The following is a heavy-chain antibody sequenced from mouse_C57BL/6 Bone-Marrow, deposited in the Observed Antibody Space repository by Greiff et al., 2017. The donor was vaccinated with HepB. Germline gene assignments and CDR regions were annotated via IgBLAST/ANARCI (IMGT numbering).Heavy chain of an antibody. D-gene: IGHD1-1*01. Sequence: QVQLKQPGAELVRPGSSVKLSCKASGYTFTSYWMHWVKQRPIQGLEWIGNIDPSDSETHYNQKFKDKATLTVDKSSSTAYMQLSSLTSEDSAVYYCAILLRVPYFDYWGQGTTLTVSS. V-gene: IGHV1-52*01. CDR2: IDPSDSET. CDR1: GYTFTSYW. CDR3: AILLRVPYFDY. J-gene: IGHJ2*01.